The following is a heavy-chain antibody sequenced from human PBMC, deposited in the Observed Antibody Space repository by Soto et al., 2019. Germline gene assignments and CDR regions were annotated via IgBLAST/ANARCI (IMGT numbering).Heavy chain of an antibody. V-gene: IGHV4-59*01. CDR1: GDSINDYY. Sequence: QVQLQESGPGLVKPSETLSLTCTVSGDSINDYYWTWIRQPPGAGLEWIGYIHYSGLTNYNPSLRSRVTISMDTSKNQFFLKLTSMAAADTAVYYCARRRSGIDFWGQGTLVTVSS. J-gene: IGHJ4*02. D-gene: IGHD1-26*01. CDR3: ARRRSGIDF. CDR2: IHYSGLT.